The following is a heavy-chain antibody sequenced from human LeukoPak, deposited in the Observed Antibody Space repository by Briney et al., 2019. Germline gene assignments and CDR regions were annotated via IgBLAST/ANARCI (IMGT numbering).Heavy chain of an antibody. D-gene: IGHD3-10*01. CDR2: IKRKTDGGTT. J-gene: IGHJ4*02. Sequence: KPGGSLRLSCAASGFTFSHAWMTWVRQAPGKGLEWVGRIKRKTDGGTTDYAAPVKGRFTISRDDSKNTLYLQMNNLQTEDTAVYYCTTTVRRLIDDDYWGQGTLVTVSS. CDR3: TTTVRRLIDDDY. CDR1: GFTFSHAW. V-gene: IGHV3-15*01.